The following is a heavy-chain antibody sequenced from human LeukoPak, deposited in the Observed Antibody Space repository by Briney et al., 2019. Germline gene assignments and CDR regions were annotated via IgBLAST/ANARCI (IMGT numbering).Heavy chain of an antibody. CDR3: AGYSRSSGWFDP. CDR2: IKQDGSEK. J-gene: IGHJ5*02. V-gene: IGHV3-7*01. D-gene: IGHD6-6*01. Sequence: GGSLRLSCAASAFTLSSYWMSWVRQAPGKGLEWVANIKQDGSEKDYVASVKGRFTISKDNAKNSLYLQMNSLSAEDTAVYYCAGYSRSSGWFDPWGQGTLVTVSS. CDR1: AFTLSSYW.